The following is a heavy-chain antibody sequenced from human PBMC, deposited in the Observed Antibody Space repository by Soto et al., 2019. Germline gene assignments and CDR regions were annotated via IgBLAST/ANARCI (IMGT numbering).Heavy chain of an antibody. CDR2: INPHSGGT. CDR1: GYTFTGYY. D-gene: IGHD2-2*01. CDR3: AGTSCSSTTCPTTY. J-gene: IGHJ4*02. V-gene: IGHV1-2*02. Sequence: QVQLVQSGAEVKKPGASVKVSCKTSGYTFTGYYIYWVRQAPGQGLEWMGWINPHSGGTDSSQKFQGRVTMTRDTSSSKAYMELSRLRSDGTAVYYCAGTSCSSTTCPTTYWGQGTLVTVSS.